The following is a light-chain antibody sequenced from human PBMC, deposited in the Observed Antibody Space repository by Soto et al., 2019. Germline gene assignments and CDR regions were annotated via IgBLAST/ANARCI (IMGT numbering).Light chain of an antibody. J-gene: IGKJ4*01. CDR2: DAS. CDR1: QSVSSY. CDR3: QQRSNWPLS. Sequence: EIVLTQSPATLSLSPGERATLSCRASQSVSSYLAWYQQKPGQAPRLLIYDASNRATSIPARFSGSVSGTDFTPTISSLAPEDFAVYYCQQRSNWPLSFGGGTKVEIK. V-gene: IGKV3-11*01.